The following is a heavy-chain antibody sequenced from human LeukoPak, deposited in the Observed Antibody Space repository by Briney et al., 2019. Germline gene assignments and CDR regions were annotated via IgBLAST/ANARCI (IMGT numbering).Heavy chain of an antibody. D-gene: IGHD3-10*01. CDR3: ASGRVVRGVSYYFDY. CDR2: ITTYNGNT. V-gene: IGHV1-18*01. J-gene: IGHJ4*02. Sequence: GASVKVSCKASGYTFTSYPISWVRQAPGQGLEWMGWITTYNGNTNYAQKLQGRVTMTTDTSTSTAYMDLRGLRSDDTAVYYCASGRVVRGVSYYFDYWGQGTLVTVSS. CDR1: GYTFTSYP.